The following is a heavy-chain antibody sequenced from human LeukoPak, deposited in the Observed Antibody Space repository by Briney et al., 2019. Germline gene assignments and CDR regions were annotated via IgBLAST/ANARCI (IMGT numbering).Heavy chain of an antibody. CDR2: ISGSGGST. J-gene: IGHJ4*02. D-gene: IGHD3-16*01. CDR3: AKSVSDYVWGSTFDY. V-gene: IGHV3-23*01. CDR1: GFTFSSYA. Sequence: GGSLRLSCAASGFTFSSYAMSWVRQAPGKGLEWVSAISGSGGSTYYADSVKGRFTISRDNSKNTLYLQMNSLRAEDTAVYYCAKSVSDYVWGSTFDYWGQGTLVTVSS.